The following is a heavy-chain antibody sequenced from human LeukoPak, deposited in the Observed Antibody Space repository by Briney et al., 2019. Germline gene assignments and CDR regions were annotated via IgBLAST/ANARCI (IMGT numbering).Heavy chain of an antibody. V-gene: IGHV4-34*01. CDR2: INHSGST. CDR3: ARGVIDILTGYYRSIEAISWFDP. Sequence: KPSETLSLTCAVYGRSFSGYYWSWIRQPPGKGLEWIGEINHSGSTNYTPSLKSRVTISVDTSKNQFSLKLSSVTAADTAVYYCARGVIDILTGYYRSIEAISWFDPWGQGTLVTVSS. J-gene: IGHJ5*02. CDR1: GRSFSGYY. D-gene: IGHD3-9*01.